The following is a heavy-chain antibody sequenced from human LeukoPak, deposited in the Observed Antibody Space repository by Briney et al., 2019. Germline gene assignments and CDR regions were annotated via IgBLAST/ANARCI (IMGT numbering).Heavy chain of an antibody. CDR3: AMGDDYGDYSVPY. V-gene: IGHV3-53*01. CDR2: IYSGGST. CDR1: GFTVSSNY. Sequence: GGSLRLSCAASGFTVSSNYMSWVRQAPGKGLEWVSVIYSGGSTYYADSVKGRFTISRDNSKNTLYLQMNSLRAEDTAVYYCAMGDDYGDYSVPYWGQGTLVTVSS. D-gene: IGHD4-17*01. J-gene: IGHJ4*02.